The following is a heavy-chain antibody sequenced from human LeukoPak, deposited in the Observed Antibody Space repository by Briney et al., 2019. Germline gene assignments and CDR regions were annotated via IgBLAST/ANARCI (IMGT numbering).Heavy chain of an antibody. V-gene: IGHV3-48*01. CDR2: INGASDTI. J-gene: IGHJ3*02. Sequence: QPGRSLRLSCAASGFTFSSYGMHWVRQAPGKGLEWLSYINGASDTIYYADSVKGRFTISRDNAQNSLYLHMNSLRGEDTAVYYCARDHLYAFDIWGQGTTVTVSS. CDR3: ARDHLYAFDI. CDR1: GFTFSSYG.